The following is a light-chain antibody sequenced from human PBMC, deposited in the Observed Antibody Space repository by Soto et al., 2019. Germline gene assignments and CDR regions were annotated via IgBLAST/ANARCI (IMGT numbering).Light chain of an antibody. CDR1: QSVSSK. V-gene: IGKV3D-20*02. J-gene: IGKJ1*01. CDR2: GAS. CDR3: QQRSNWPRT. Sequence: EIVMTQSPATLSLSPGQRATLSCRASQSVSSKLAWYQQRPGQAPRLLIYGASSRATGIPDRFSGSGSGTDFTLTISRLEPEDFAVYYCQQRSNWPRTFGQGTKVDIK.